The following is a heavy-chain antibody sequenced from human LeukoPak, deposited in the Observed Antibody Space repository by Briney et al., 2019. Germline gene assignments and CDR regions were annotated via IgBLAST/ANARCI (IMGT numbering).Heavy chain of an antibody. J-gene: IGHJ3*02. V-gene: IGHV3-53*01. Sequence: GGSLRLSCAASGFTVSNNYMGWVRQAPGKGLEWVSVIYSYGFTSYADSVKGRFTISRDNSKNTLYLQMNSLIAEDTAVYYCYGIRLGDGFQIWGQRTMVIVSS. CDR3: YGIRLGDGFQI. D-gene: IGHD3-16*01. CDR1: GFTVSNNY. CDR2: IYSYGFT.